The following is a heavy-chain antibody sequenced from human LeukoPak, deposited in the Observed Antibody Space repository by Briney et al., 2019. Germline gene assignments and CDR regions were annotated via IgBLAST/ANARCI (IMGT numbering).Heavy chain of an antibody. J-gene: IGHJ5*02. V-gene: IGHV4-61*08. CDR2: IYYSGST. CDR3: ARDQRQYAYYGGSHNWFDP. D-gene: IGHD4-23*01. CDR1: GGSISSGDYY. Sequence: PSQTLSLTCTVSGGSISSGDYYWSWIRQPPGKGLEWIGYIYYSGSTNYNPSLKSRVTISVDTSKNQFSLKLSSVTAADTAVYYCARDQRQYAYYGGSHNWFDPWGQGTLVTVSS.